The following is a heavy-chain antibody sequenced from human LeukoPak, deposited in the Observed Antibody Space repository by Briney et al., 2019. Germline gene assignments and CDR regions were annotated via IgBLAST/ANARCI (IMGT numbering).Heavy chain of an antibody. V-gene: IGHV4-34*01. J-gene: IGHJ4*02. CDR3: ARHPLRGGFDY. CDR2: INHSGST. Sequence: SETLSLTCAVYGGSFSGYYWSWIRQPPGKGLEWIGEINHSGSTNYNPSLKSRVTISVDTSKNQFSLKLSSVTAADTAVYYCARHPLRGGFDYWGQGTLVTVSS. CDR1: GGSFSGYY.